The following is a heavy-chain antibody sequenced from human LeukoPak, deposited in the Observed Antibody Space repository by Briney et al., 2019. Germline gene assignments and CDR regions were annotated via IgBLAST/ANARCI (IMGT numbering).Heavy chain of an antibody. CDR1: GFTFRSYS. CDR3: ARDRAGGAYYYDSSGYYF. J-gene: IGHJ4*02. V-gene: IGHV3-48*01. CDR2: ISSSGNTI. Sequence: PGGSLRLSCAASGFTFRSYSMNWVRQAPGKGLEWVSYISSSGNTIYYADSVKGRFPISRDNAKDSLYLQMNSLRAEDTAVYYCARDRAGGAYYYDSSGYYFWGQGTLVTVSS. D-gene: IGHD3-22*01.